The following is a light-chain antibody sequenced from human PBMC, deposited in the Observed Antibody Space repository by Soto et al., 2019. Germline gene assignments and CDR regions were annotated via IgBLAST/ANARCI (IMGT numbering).Light chain of an antibody. CDR3: TSYTSTSTDV. CDR2: DVT. CDR1: SSAVGAYNY. Sequence: QSALTQPASVSGPPGQSITISCTGTSSAVGAYNYVSWYQHHPGKAPRLVIYDVTNRPSGISDRFSGSKSGNTASLTISGLLAEDEADYYCTSYTSTSTDVFGTGTKLTVL. V-gene: IGLV2-14*01. J-gene: IGLJ1*01.